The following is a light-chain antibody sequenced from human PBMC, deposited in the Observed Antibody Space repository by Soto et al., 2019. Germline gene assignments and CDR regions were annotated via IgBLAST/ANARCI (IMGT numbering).Light chain of an antibody. J-gene: IGKJ5*01. Sequence: EIMMSHSRVTLSVSPGEGATLSCRASQSVSSNLAWHQQKPGQAPRILMYDASTRATGISARFSGSGSGTEFTLTISSLQSEDFAVYYCQQYHNWPITFGQGTRLAIK. CDR2: DAS. CDR1: QSVSSN. CDR3: QQYHNWPIT. V-gene: IGKV3-15*01.